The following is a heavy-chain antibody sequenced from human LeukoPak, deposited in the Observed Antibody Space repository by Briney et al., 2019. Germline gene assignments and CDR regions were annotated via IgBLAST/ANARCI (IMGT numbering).Heavy chain of an antibody. Sequence: SETLSLTCTVSGGSISSGDYYWSWIRQPPGKGLEWIGYIYYSGSTYYNPSLKSRVTISVDTSKNQFSLKLSSVTAADTAVYYCARGPRDGYKPPNIDYWGQGTLVTVSS. CDR2: IYYSGST. V-gene: IGHV4-30-4*01. J-gene: IGHJ4*02. CDR3: ARGPRDGYKPPNIDY. D-gene: IGHD5-24*01. CDR1: GGSISSGDYY.